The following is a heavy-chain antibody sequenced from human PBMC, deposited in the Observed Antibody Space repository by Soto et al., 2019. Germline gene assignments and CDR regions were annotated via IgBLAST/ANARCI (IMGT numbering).Heavy chain of an antibody. V-gene: IGHV3-33*01. Sequence: ESGGGVVQPGRALRLSCAASGFSLRDYGMHWVRQAPGKGLEWVAIIYSDGSNKYYADSVKGRFTISRDSSMNTLYLQMNSLRAEDTAVYYCARAKEWSAFDYWGQGTLVTVSS. D-gene: IGHD3-3*01. CDR1: GFSLRDYG. CDR2: IYSDGSNK. J-gene: IGHJ4*02. CDR3: ARAKEWSAFDY.